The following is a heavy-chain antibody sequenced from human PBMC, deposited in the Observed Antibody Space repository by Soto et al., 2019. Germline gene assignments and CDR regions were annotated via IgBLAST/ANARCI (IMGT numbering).Heavy chain of an antibody. D-gene: IGHD4-17*01. J-gene: IGHJ6*02. CDR1: GGSISSGDYY. Sequence: PSETLSLTCTVSGGSISSGDYYWSWIRQPPGKGLEWIGYIYYSGSTYYNPSLKSRVTISVDTSKNQFSLKLSSVTAADTAVYYCARDFYGDYDHYYYGMDVWGQGTTVTVSS. V-gene: IGHV4-30-4*01. CDR2: IYYSGST. CDR3: ARDFYGDYDHYYYGMDV.